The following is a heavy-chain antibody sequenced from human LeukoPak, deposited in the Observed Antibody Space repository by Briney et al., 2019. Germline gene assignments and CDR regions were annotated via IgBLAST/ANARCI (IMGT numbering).Heavy chain of an antibody. CDR2: FGTRSTSV. V-gene: IGHV3-21*01. D-gene: IGHD3-22*01. CDR1: GFTFSGYS. J-gene: IGHJ4*02. Sequence: GGSLRLSCTASGFTFSGYSMNWIRQAPGKGLEWVSSFGTRSTSVYHAGSVKGRFAISRDNAKNSLYLQMNSLRAGDTALYYCAREVSEGFDFWGQGTLVTVSS. CDR3: AREVSEGFDF.